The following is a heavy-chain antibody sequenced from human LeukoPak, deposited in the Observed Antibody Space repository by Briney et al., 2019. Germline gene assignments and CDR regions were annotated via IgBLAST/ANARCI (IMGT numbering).Heavy chain of an antibody. D-gene: IGHD3-16*02. V-gene: IGHV4-34*01. CDR2: INHSGST. CDR3: ARNLGIRDVWGSYRFQGPNEYYFDY. CDR1: AGSFSGYY. J-gene: IGHJ4*02. Sequence: SETLSLTCAVSAGSFSGYYWGWIRQPPGKGLEWIGEINHSGSTNYNPSLKSRVTISVDTSKNQFSLKLSSVTAADTAVYYCARNLGIRDVWGSYRFQGPNEYYFDYWGQGTLVTVSS.